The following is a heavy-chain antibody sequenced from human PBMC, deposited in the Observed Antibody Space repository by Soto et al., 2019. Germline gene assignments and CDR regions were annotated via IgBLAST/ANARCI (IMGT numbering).Heavy chain of an antibody. CDR3: AKDESRVVVPDNWFDS. CDR1: GLTFSSNA. D-gene: IGHD3-22*01. J-gene: IGHJ5*01. Sequence: AGGSLRLSCAASGLTFSSNAMSWVRQAPGKGLEWVSGISDSGSSTYYADSVKGRFTISRDNSKNTLYLQMNSLRAEDTAVYYCAKDESRVVVPDNWFDSWGQGTLVTVSS. CDR2: ISDSGSST. V-gene: IGHV3-23*01.